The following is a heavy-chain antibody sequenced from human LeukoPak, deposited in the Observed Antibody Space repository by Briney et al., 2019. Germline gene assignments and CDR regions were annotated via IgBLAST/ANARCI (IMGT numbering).Heavy chain of an antibody. CDR1: GGSISSSSYY. V-gene: IGHV4-39*01. CDR3: ARHSSIGSTYFDY. Sequence: SETLSLTCTVSGGSISSSSYYWGWVRQPPGKGLEWIGSIYYSGSTYYNPSLKSRVTIAVDTSKNQFFLKLSSVTAADTAVYYCARHSSIGSTYFDYWGQGTLLTVSS. D-gene: IGHD6-13*01. J-gene: IGHJ4*02. CDR2: IYYSGST.